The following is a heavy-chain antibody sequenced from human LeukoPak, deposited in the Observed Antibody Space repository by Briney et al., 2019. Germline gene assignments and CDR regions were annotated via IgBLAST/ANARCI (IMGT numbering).Heavy chain of an antibody. D-gene: IGHD6-19*01. CDR3: ARGLWSSGWYRLGAFDI. Sequence: PSETLSLTCAVYGGSFSGYYWSWIRQPPGKGLEWIGEINHSRSTNYNPSLKSRVTISVDTSKNQFSLKLSSVTAADTAVYYCARGLWSSGWYRLGAFDIWGQGTMVTVSS. CDR1: GGSFSGYY. V-gene: IGHV4-34*01. J-gene: IGHJ3*02. CDR2: INHSRST.